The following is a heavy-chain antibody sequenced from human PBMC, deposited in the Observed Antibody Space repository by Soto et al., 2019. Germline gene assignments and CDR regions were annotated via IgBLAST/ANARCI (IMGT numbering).Heavy chain of an antibody. D-gene: IGHD3-22*01. J-gene: IGHJ3*02. V-gene: IGHV1-2*02. CDR1: GYTFTNYY. Sequence: QEQLVQSGAEVKKPGASVRVSCKTSGYTFTNYYIHWVRQAPGQGPEWMGWITPKSGATNYAQKFQGRVTMTRDTSISTAYMDLSRLTSDDTAVYYCARDRYYDSSEGALDIWGQGTMVTVSS. CDR3: ARDRYYDSSEGALDI. CDR2: ITPKSGAT.